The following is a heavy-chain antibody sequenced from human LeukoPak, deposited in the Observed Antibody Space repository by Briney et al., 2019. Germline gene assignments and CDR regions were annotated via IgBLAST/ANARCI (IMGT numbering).Heavy chain of an antibody. J-gene: IGHJ5*02. Sequence: ASVKVSCKASGYTFTSYAMHWVRQAPGQRLEWMGWINAGNGNTKYSQKFQGRVTITRDTSASTAYMELSSLRSEDTAVYYCARDRRIAVAGGNWFDPWGQGTLVTVFS. CDR1: GYTFTSYA. CDR2: INAGNGNT. V-gene: IGHV1-3*01. CDR3: ARDRRIAVAGGNWFDP. D-gene: IGHD6-19*01.